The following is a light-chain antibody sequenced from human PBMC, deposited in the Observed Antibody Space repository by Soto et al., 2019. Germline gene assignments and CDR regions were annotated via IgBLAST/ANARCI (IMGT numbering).Light chain of an antibody. CDR1: QSVSGTY. CDR3: QQYGTSPQP. Sequence: IVLTQSPGTLSLSPGERVTLSCRASQSVSGTYLAWYQQRPGQAPRLLIYDVSSRATGIPDRFSGSGSGADFTLTISRLEPEDFAVYYCQQYGTSPQPFGQGTRLEIK. J-gene: IGKJ5*01. CDR2: DVS. V-gene: IGKV3-20*01.